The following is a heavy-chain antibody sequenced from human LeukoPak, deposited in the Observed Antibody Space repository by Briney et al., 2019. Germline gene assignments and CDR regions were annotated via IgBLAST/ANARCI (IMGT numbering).Heavy chain of an antibody. CDR2: IYYSGST. CDR1: GGSVSSVSYY. Sequence: PSETLSLTCTVSGGSVSSVSYYWSWLRQPPGKGLERIGYIYYSGSTNYNPSLKSRVTISVDTSKNQFSLKLNSVTAADTAVYYCARLSGTNLDFDYWGQGTLATVSS. D-gene: IGHD1-20*01. V-gene: IGHV4-61*01. CDR3: ARLSGTNLDFDY. J-gene: IGHJ4*02.